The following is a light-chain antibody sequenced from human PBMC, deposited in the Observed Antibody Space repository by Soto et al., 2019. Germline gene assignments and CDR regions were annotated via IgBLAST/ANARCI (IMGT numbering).Light chain of an antibody. CDR1: QSVPSNF. V-gene: IGKV3-20*01. Sequence: EIVLTQSPGTLSLSPGERATLSCRASQSVPSNFLAWYQQKPGQAPILLIYGVSRRATGIPDRFSGSGSGTDFTLTISRLEPEDFAVYYCQQYVSSWTFGQGTKVEIK. CDR3: QQYVSSWT. J-gene: IGKJ1*01. CDR2: GVS.